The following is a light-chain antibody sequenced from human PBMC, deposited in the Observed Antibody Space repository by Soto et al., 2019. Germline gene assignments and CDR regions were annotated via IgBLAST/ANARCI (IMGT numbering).Light chain of an antibody. CDR3: QQRSNWPPLT. V-gene: IGKV3-11*01. CDR2: DAS. Sequence: EIVLTQSPATLSLSLGERATLSCRASQSVSSYLAWYQQKPGQAPRLLIYDASNRATGIAARFSGSGSGTDFTLTISSLDPEDFAVYYCQQRSNWPPLTFGQGTRLEIK. CDR1: QSVSSY. J-gene: IGKJ5*01.